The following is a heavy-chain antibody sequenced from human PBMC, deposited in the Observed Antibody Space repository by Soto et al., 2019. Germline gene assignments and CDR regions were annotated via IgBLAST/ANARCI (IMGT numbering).Heavy chain of an antibody. Sequence: SETLSLTCTVSGGSVSSGSYYWSWIRQPPGKGLEWIGYIYYSGSTNYNPSLKSRVTISVDTSKNQFSLKLSSVTAADTAVYYCASSLRLGELSLFPYYYYGMGVWGQGTTVTVSS. J-gene: IGHJ6*02. CDR1: GGSVSSGSYY. V-gene: IGHV4-61*01. CDR3: ASSLRLGELSLFPYYYYGMGV. CDR2: IYYSGST. D-gene: IGHD3-16*02.